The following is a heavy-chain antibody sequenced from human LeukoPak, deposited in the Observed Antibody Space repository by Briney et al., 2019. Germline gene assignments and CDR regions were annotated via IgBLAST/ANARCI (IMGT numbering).Heavy chain of an antibody. V-gene: IGHV4-38-2*01. CDR2: IYHSGST. CDR3: ARQRTNYFDY. J-gene: IGHJ4*02. Sequence: LEWIGSIYHSGSTYYNPSLKSRVTISVDTSKNQFSLKLSSVTAADTAVYYCARQRTNYFDYWRQGTLVTVSS.